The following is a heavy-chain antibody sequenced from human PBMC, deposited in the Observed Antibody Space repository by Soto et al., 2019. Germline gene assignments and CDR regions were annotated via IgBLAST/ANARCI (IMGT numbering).Heavy chain of an antibody. CDR1: GGTFSSYA. J-gene: IGHJ6*02. CDR2: IIPIFGTA. V-gene: IGHV1-69*13. Sequence: GASVKVSCKASGGTFSSYAISWVRQAPGQGLEWMGGIIPIFGTANYAQKFQGRVTITADESTSTAYMELSSLRSEDTAVYYCAGPPELTRIYYYYGMDVWGQGTTLTVSS. D-gene: IGHD1-7*01. CDR3: AGPPELTRIYYYYGMDV.